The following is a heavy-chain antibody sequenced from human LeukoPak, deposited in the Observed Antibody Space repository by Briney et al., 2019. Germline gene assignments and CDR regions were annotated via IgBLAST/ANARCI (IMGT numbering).Heavy chain of an antibody. D-gene: IGHD1-26*01. CDR3: VRGGLYHYSGTSGDY. CDR1: GFTFSTYW. Sequence: PGGSLRLSCAASGFTFSTYWMTWVRQAPGKGLEWVANVNQGGSETYYVDSVKGRFTISRDNAKNPLYLQMNSLRAEDTAVYYCVRGGLYHYSGTSGDYWGQGTLVTVSS. CDR2: VNQGGSET. V-gene: IGHV3-7*01. J-gene: IGHJ4*02.